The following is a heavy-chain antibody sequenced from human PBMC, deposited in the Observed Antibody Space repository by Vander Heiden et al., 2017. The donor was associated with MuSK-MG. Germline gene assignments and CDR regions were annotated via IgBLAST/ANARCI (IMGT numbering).Heavy chain of an antibody. CDR3: AKAPNNRIMAAGTFFDY. CDR1: GFAFTSSS. Sequence: ESQLLQSGGGPVQSAGSLRPSRAASGFAFTSSSMNWVRRAPGKGLDGVAAMSGRGGSTYSADPVEGRLTISRHNSKYTLYRKINSLKTKETEVDYCAKAPNNRIMAAGTFFDYWVQGTLVTVSS. D-gene: IGHD6-13*01. J-gene: IGHJ4*02. V-gene: IGHV3-23*01. CDR2: MSGRGGST.